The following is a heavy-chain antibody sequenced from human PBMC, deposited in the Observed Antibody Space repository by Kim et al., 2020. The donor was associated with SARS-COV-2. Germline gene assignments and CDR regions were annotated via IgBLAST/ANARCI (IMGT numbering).Heavy chain of an antibody. D-gene: IGHD2-21*02. CDR2: TTV. Sequence: TTVAYSDSVQGRFTIYRDNAKNSLYLQIHSLRAEDTAVYYCARGHTLTAPWGQGTLVTVSS. CDR3: ARGHTLTAP. J-gene: IGHJ5*02. V-gene: IGHV3-11*04.